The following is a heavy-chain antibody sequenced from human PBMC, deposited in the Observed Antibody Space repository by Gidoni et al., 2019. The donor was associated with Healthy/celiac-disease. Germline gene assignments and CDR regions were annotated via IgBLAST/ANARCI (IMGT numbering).Heavy chain of an antibody. Sequence: QITLKESGPTLVKPTQTLTLTCTFSGFSLSTSGVGVGWIRQPPGKALEWIALIYWDDDKHYSPSLKTRLTITKDTSKNQVVFIMTNMDPVDTATYYCAHRLPEDAFDIWGQGTMVTVSS. CDR3: AHRLPEDAFDI. J-gene: IGHJ3*02. V-gene: IGHV2-5*02. CDR2: IYWDDDK. CDR1: GFSLSTSGVG.